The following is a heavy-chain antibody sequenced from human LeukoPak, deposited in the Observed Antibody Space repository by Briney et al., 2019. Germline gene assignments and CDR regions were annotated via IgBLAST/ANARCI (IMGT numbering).Heavy chain of an antibody. J-gene: IGHJ6*03. CDR1: GFTFDDYA. V-gene: IGHV3-9*01. CDR3: AKDIGYGSLYYYYYMDV. Sequence: SLRLSCAASGFTFDDYAMHWVRQAPGKGLEWVSGISWNSGSIGYADSVKGRFTISRDNAKNSLYLQMNSLRAEDTALYYCAKDIGYGSLYYYYYMDVWGKGTTVTISS. CDR2: ISWNSGSI. D-gene: IGHD3-10*01.